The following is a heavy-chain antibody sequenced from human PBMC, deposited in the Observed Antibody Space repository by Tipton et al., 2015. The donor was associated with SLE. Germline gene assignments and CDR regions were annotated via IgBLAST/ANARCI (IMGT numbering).Heavy chain of an antibody. D-gene: IGHD3-22*01. Sequence: SLTCTVSGGSINTYYLTWIRQPPGKGLEWIGDMYYSGSTSYNPSLKSRVTISVDTSNYHFSLNLRSVTAADTAVYYCARGTYYYESSGYNGYYHYYMDVWGRGTAVTVSS. CDR2: MYYSGST. CDR3: ARGTYYYESSGYNGYYHYYMDV. J-gene: IGHJ6*03. V-gene: IGHV4-59*01. CDR1: GGSINTYY.